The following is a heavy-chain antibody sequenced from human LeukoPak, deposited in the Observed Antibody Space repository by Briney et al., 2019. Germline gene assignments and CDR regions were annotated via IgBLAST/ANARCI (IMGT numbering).Heavy chain of an antibody. Sequence: GRSLRLSCAASGFTFSSYAMHWVRQAPGKGLEWVAVISYDGSNKYYADSVKGRFTISRDNSKNTLYLQMNSLRAEDTAVYYCARAPVDARTFSEKGKYYYYGMDVWGQGTTVTVSS. D-gene: IGHD4-23*01. CDR1: GFTFSSYA. CDR3: ARAPVDARTFSEKGKYYYYGMDV. J-gene: IGHJ6*02. V-gene: IGHV3-30-3*01. CDR2: ISYDGSNK.